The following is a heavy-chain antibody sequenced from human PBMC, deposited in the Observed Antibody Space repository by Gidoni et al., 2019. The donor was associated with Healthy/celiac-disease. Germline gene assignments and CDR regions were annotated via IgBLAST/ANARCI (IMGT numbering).Heavy chain of an antibody. J-gene: IGHJ4*02. CDR3: ARGVVRQLWFGDLDY. Sequence: EVQLVQSGAEVQKPGESLKISCKGSGYSFTRYWIGWVRQMPGKGLEWTGIIYPGDSDTRYSPSFQGQVTISADKSISTAYLQWSSLKASDTAMYYCARGVVRQLWFGDLDYWGQGTLVTVSS. D-gene: IGHD3-10*01. V-gene: IGHV5-51*03. CDR1: GYSFTRYW. CDR2: IYPGDSDT.